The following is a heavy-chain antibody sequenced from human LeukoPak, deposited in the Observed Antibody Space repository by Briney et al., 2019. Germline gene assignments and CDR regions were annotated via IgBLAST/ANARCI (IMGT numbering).Heavy chain of an antibody. V-gene: IGHV3-7*01. CDR1: GFTFNRYW. CDR2: IKQDGSAK. Sequence: RGSLGLSCAASGFTFNRYWMSWVGQAPGKELQWVANIKQDGSAKYYVDSVKGRFTISRDNAKNSLYLQMNSLRAEDTAVYYCARVEASGYDYGAFDYWGQGTLATVSS. J-gene: IGHJ4*02. D-gene: IGHD5-12*01. CDR3: ARVEASGYDYGAFDY.